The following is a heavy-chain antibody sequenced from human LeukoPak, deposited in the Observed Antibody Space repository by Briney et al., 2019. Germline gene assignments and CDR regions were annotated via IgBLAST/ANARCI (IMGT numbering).Heavy chain of an antibody. D-gene: IGHD3-16*01. CDR2: ISSFSGTI. J-gene: IGHJ4*02. Sequence: GGSLRLSCAASGFTFSSYRMNWVRQAPGKGLEWVSYISSFSGTINYADSVKGRFTISRDNAKNSLYLQMNSLRAEDTAVYYCARDQGGLGYWGQGTLVTVSS. CDR3: ARDQGGLGY. CDR1: GFTFSSYR. V-gene: IGHV3-48*01.